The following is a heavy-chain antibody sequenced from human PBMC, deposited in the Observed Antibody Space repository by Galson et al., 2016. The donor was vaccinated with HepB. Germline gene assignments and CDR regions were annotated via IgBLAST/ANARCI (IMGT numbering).Heavy chain of an antibody. D-gene: IGHD2-15*01. J-gene: IGHJ6*02. Sequence: SCKASGYSFTGYYMHWVRQAPGQGLEWMGWINPNSGGPNYAQKFQGWVTMTRDTSISTAYMELSRLRSGDSAVYHCARGSCSGGSCYAPAGYYYYYGLDVWGQGTTVTVSS. CDR2: INPNSGGP. V-gene: IGHV1-2*04. CDR1: GYSFTGYY. CDR3: ARGSCSGGSCYAPAGYYYYYGLDV.